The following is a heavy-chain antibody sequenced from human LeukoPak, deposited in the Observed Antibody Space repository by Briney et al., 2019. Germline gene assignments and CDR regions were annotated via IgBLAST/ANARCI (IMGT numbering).Heavy chain of an antibody. V-gene: IGHV4-34*01. CDR1: GGSFSGYY. CDR2: INHGGST. CDR3: ARGLYYYDSSGYYYY. D-gene: IGHD3-22*01. J-gene: IGHJ4*02. Sequence: SETLSLTCAVYGGSFSGYYWSWIRQPPGKGLEWIGEINHGGSTNYNPSLKSRVTISVDTSKNQFSLKLSSVTAADTAVYYCARGLYYYDSSGYYYYWGQGTLVTVSS.